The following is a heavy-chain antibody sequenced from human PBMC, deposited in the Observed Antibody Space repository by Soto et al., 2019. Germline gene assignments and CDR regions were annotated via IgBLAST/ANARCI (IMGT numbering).Heavy chain of an antibody. CDR3: AREFLGKYCSSTSCFYYYYMDV. J-gene: IGHJ6*03. Sequence: SQTLSLTCAISGDSVSSNSAAWNWIRQSPSRGLEWLGRTYYRSKWYNDYAVSVKSRITINPDTSKNQLSLQLNSVTPDDTAVYYCAREFLGKYCSSTSCFYYYYMDVWGKGTTVTVSS. CDR1: GDSVSSNSAA. CDR2: TYYRSKWYN. V-gene: IGHV6-1*01. D-gene: IGHD2-2*01.